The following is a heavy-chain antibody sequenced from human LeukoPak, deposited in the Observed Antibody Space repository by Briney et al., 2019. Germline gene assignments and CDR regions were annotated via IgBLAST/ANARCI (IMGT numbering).Heavy chain of an antibody. D-gene: IGHD3-3*01. V-gene: IGHV1-18*01. CDR2: ISAYNGNT. J-gene: IGHJ6*02. CDR3: ASDFWSGYYRPYYYGMDV. CDR1: GGTFSSYG. Sequence: ASVKVSCKASGGTFSSYGISWVRQAPGQGLEWMGWISAYNGNTNYAQKLQGRVTMTTDTSTSTAYMELRSLRSDDTAVYYCASDFWSGYYRPYYYGMDVWGQGTTVTVSS.